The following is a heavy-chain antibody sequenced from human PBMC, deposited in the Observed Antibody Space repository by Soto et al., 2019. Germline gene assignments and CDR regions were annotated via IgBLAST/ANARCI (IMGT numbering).Heavy chain of an antibody. CDR2: ISQSGST. V-gene: IGHV4-34*01. CDR3: ARDAYCSTTRCNDGLDV. J-gene: IGHJ6*02. Sequence: PSQTLSLTCVVYCGSCSGYYWTWIRQPPGKGLEWIVEISQSGSTNYNPSLRGRVTISLDTSKNQFSLKLSSVTAADTAVYYCARDAYCSTTRCNDGLDVWGQGTTVTVSS. CDR1: CGSCSGYY. D-gene: IGHD2-2*01.